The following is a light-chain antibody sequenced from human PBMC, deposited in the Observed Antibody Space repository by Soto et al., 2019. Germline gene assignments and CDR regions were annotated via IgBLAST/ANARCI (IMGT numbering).Light chain of an antibody. CDR3: QQYVSSPLLT. V-gene: IGKV3-20*01. CDR2: GAS. CDR1: QSFSSSY. Sequence: EIVLTQSPGTLSLSPGERATLSCRASQSFSSSYLAWYQQKPGQAPRLLIYGASSRATGIPDRFSGSGSGTDFTLTISRLEPEDFAVYYCQQYVSSPLLTFGPGTKVDIK. J-gene: IGKJ3*01.